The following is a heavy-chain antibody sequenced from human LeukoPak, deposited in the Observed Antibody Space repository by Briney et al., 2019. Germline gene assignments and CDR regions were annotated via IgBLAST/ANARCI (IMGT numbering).Heavy chain of an antibody. CDR1: GFDFSGYA. J-gene: IGHJ4*02. D-gene: IGHD3-10*01. Sequence: GGSLRLSCAVSGFDFSGYAMSWVRQAPGKGLEWVSGIGSDGSTYYADSVKGRFTISRDNSKNTLYLQMNSLRAEDTAVYYCARVGFRGRDSLPFDYWGQGTLVTVSS. CDR3: ARVGFRGRDSLPFDY. V-gene: IGHV3-23*01. CDR2: IGSDGST.